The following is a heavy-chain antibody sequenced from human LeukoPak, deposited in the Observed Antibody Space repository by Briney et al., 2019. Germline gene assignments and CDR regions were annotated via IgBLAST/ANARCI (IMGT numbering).Heavy chain of an antibody. CDR1: GFTFTSYA. CDR2: IRGSGGST. CDR3: AKDIAAAGSSYFDY. Sequence: GGSLRLSCAASGFTFTSYAMSWVRQAPGRGLEWVSSIRGSGGSTYYADSVKGRFTISRDNSRNTLYLQMNSLRAEDTAVYYCAKDIAAAGSSYFDYWGQGALVTVSS. J-gene: IGHJ4*02. V-gene: IGHV3-23*01. D-gene: IGHD6-13*01.